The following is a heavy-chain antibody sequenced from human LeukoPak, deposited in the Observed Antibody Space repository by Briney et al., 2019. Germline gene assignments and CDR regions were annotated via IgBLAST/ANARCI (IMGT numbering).Heavy chain of an antibody. CDR3: AREGGSSWPTAFDI. V-gene: IGHV1-69*13. CDR2: IIPIFGTA. J-gene: IGHJ3*02. Sequence: GASVKVSCKASGGTFSSYAISWVRQAPGQGFEWMGGIIPIFGTANYAQKFQGRVTITADESTSTAYMELSSLRSEDTAVYYCAREGGSSWPTAFDIWGQGTMVTVSS. D-gene: IGHD6-13*01. CDR1: GGTFSSYA.